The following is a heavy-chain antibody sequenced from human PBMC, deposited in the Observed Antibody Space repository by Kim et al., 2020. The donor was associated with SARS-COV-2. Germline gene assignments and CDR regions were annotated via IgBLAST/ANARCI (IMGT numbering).Heavy chain of an antibody. J-gene: IGHJ4*02. CDR1: GGSISSSSYY. Sequence: SETLSLTCTVSGGSISSSSYYWGWIRQPPGKGLEWIGRIYYSGSTYYNPPLKSRVTISVDTSKNQFSLKLSSVTAPDTAVYYCARLGDSGYENDYWGQGTLVTVSS. D-gene: IGHD5-12*01. V-gene: IGHV4-39*01. CDR3: ARLGDSGYENDY. CDR2: IYYSGST.